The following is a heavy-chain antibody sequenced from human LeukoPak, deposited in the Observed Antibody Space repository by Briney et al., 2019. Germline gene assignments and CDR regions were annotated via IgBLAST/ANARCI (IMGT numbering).Heavy chain of an antibody. D-gene: IGHD3-10*01. CDR1: GGSISSYY. Sequence: SETLSLTCTVSGGSISSYYWSWIRQPPGKGLEWIGYIYYSGSTNYNPSLKSRVTISVDTSKNQFSLKLSSVTAADTAVYYCARVVWFGEFAYFDYWGQGTLVTVSS. CDR2: IYYSGST. V-gene: IGHV4-59*01. J-gene: IGHJ4*02. CDR3: ARVVWFGEFAYFDY.